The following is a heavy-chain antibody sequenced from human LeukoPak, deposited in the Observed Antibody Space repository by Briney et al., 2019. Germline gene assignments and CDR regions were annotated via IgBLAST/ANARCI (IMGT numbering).Heavy chain of an antibody. D-gene: IGHD6-13*01. Sequence: SETLSLTCSVSGGSISSSSYYWSWIRQPPGKGLEWIGYIYHSGSTYYNPSLKSRVTISVDRSKNQFSLKLSSVTAADTAVYYCARGGEQQLVKGYFQHWGQGTLVTVSS. CDR1: GGSISSSSYY. J-gene: IGHJ1*01. CDR2: IYHSGST. CDR3: ARGGEQQLVKGYFQH. V-gene: IGHV4-30-2*01.